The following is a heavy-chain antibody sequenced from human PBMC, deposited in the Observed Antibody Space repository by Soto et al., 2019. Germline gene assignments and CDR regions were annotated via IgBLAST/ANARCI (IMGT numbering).Heavy chain of an antibody. CDR1: GYTFTSYD. D-gene: IGHD3-22*01. Sequence: GASVKVSCKASGYTFTSYDINWVRQATGQGLEWMGWMNPNSGNTGYAQKFQGRVTMTRNTSISTAYMELSSLRSEDTAVYYCARLRRPYYYDSSGYYYFDYWGQGTLVTVSS. CDR3: ARLRRPYYYDSSGYYYFDY. J-gene: IGHJ4*02. CDR2: MNPNSGNT. V-gene: IGHV1-8*01.